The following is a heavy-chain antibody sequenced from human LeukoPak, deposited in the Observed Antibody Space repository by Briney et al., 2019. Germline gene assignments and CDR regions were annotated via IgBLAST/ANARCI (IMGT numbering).Heavy chain of an antibody. Sequence: PGGSLRLSCAASGFTFSSYGMHWVRQAPGKGLEWVAFIRYDGSNKYYADSVKGRFTISRDNAKNSLYLQMNSLRAEDTAVYYCARLRRREDRTYYYDSSSYSRGLIDYWGQGTLVTVSS. D-gene: IGHD3-22*01. V-gene: IGHV3-30*02. J-gene: IGHJ4*02. CDR3: ARLRRREDRTYYYDSSSYSRGLIDY. CDR2: IRYDGSNK. CDR1: GFTFSSYG.